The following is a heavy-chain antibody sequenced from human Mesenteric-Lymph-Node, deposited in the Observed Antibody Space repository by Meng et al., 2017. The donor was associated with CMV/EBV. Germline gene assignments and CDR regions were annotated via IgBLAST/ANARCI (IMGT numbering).Heavy chain of an antibody. J-gene: IGHJ4*02. CDR2: IRYDGSNR. V-gene: IGHV3-30*02. CDR1: GFTFSNYG. Sequence: GGSLRLSCAASGFTFSNYGMHWVRQAPGKGVEWVAFIRYDGSNRYYADSVKGRFTISRDNSMNTLYLQMNSLRSDDTAVYYCARVGCSSTSCPGAFDYWGPGTLVTVSS. D-gene: IGHD2-2*01. CDR3: ARVGCSSTSCPGAFDY.